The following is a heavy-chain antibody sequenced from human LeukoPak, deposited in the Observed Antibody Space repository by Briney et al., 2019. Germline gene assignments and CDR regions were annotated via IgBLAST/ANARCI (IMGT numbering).Heavy chain of an antibody. Sequence: SETLSLTCTVSGGSISSSSYYWGWIRQPPGKGLEWIGSIYYSGSTNYNPSLKSRVTISVDTSKNQFSLKLSSVTAADTAVYYCASSYYYGSGSFGYWGQGTLVTVSS. CDR2: IYYSGST. CDR3: ASSYYYGSGSFGY. J-gene: IGHJ4*02. D-gene: IGHD3-10*01. V-gene: IGHV4-39*07. CDR1: GGSISSSSYY.